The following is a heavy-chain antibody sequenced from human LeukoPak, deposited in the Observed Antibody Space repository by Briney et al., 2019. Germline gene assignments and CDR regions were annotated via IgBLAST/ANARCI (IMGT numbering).Heavy chain of an antibody. CDR1: GGSINNFY. CDR3: ARHYNYDTGGDPFDY. V-gene: IGHV4-59*08. Sequence: SETLSLTCTVSGGSINNFYFSWIRQPPGKGLECIGYISATGDTNSNPSLKSRVTMSIDRSKNQVSLRLRSVSAADAAIYYCARHYNYDTGGDPFDYWGQGTLVTVSS. CDR2: ISATGDT. D-gene: IGHD2-21*02. J-gene: IGHJ4*02.